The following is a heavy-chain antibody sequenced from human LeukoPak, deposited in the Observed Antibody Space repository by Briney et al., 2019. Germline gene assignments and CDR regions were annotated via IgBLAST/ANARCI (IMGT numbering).Heavy chain of an antibody. J-gene: IGHJ4*02. D-gene: IGHD1-26*01. CDR3: ATQKDWELRFFDY. V-gene: IGHV3-23*01. Sequence: QPGGSLRLSCAASGFTFSSYAMSWVRQAPGKGLEWVSAISGSGGSTYYADSVKGRFTISRDNSKNTLYLQMNSLRAEDTAVYYCATQKDWELRFFDYWGQGTLVTVSS. CDR1: GFTFSSYA. CDR2: ISGSGGST.